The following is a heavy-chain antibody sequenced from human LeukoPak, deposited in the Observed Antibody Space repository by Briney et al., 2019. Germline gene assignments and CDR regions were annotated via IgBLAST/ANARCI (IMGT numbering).Heavy chain of an antibody. CDR1: GFTFSSYW. V-gene: IGHV3-7*04. CDR2: IKHDGSDK. D-gene: IGHD6-19*01. CDR3: ARDIAMAGDDY. J-gene: IGHJ4*02. Sequence: PGGSLRLSCAASGFTFSSYWMSWVRQAPGKGLEWVDNIKHDGSDKNYVDSVKGRFTISRDNAKNSVYLQMNSLRAEDTAVYYCARDIAMAGDDYWGQGTLVTVSS.